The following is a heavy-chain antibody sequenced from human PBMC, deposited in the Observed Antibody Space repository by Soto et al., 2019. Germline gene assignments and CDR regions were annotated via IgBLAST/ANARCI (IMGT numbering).Heavy chain of an antibody. V-gene: IGHV3-30*18. D-gene: IGHD2-2*01. J-gene: IGHJ6*02. CDR2: ISYDGSNK. CDR1: GFTFSSYG. CDR3: AKAGGGIVVVPAAIYYYYGMDV. Sequence: GGSLRLSCAASGFTFSSYGMHWVRQAPGKGLEWVAVISYDGSNKDYADSVKGRFTISRDKSKNTLYLQMNSLRAEDTAVYYCAKAGGGIVVVPAAIYYYYGMDVWGQGTTVTVSS.